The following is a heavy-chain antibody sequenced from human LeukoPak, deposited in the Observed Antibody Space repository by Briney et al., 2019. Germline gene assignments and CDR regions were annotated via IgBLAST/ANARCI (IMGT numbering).Heavy chain of an antibody. CDR3: VRDHAYAFNM. V-gene: IGHV3-48*01. J-gene: IGHJ3*02. D-gene: IGHD3-16*01. CDR2: ITGKSDTI. CDR1: AFIFSNYP. Sequence: GGSLRLSCAASAFIFSNYPMNWVRQAPGKGLEWVSYITGKSDTIYYADSVKGRFIISRDNAKNSLYLQMNSLKAEDTAIYYCVRDHAYAFNMWGQGTRVTVSS.